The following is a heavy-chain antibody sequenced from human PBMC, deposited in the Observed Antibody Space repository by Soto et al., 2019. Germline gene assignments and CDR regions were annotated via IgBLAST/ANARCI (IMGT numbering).Heavy chain of an antibody. D-gene: IGHD2-8*02. V-gene: IGHV1-69*02. CDR1: GGTFSSYT. CDR3: ARGRGLRWWSKPYDY. CDR2: IIPILGIA. Sequence: QVQLVQSGAEVKKPGSSVKVSCKASGGTFSSYTISWVRQAPGQGREWMGRIIPILGIANYAQKFQGRVTITADKPTSTAYRELSSLRSEDTAVYYCARGRGLRWWSKPYDYWGQGTLVTVSS. J-gene: IGHJ4*02.